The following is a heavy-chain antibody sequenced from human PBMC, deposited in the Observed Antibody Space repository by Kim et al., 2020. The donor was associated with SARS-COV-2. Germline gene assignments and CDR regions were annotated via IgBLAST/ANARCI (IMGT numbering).Heavy chain of an antibody. Sequence: GGSLRLSCAASGFTFRNSWMNWVRQAPGKGLEWVGRIKSKTSGGTTGYAAPVKCRFTISRYDSKNTLYLQMNSMKTEDTAVYYCNSDLGDYCGGDCYSRVWGQGTTVTVSS. CDR2: IKSKTSGGTT. J-gene: IGHJ6*02. CDR1: GFTFRNSW. V-gene: IGHV3-15*01. D-gene: IGHD2-21*02. CDR3: NSDLGDYCGGDCYSRV.